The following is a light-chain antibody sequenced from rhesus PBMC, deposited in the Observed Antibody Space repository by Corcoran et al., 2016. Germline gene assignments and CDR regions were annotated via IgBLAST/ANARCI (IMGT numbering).Light chain of an antibody. CDR1: ENVNNY. V-gene: IGKV1-74*01. CDR3: QHGYGTPWT. CDR2: KAS. J-gene: IGKJ1*01. Sequence: DIQMTQSPSSLSASVGDRVTITCRASENVNNYLNWYQQKPGKAPKLLIYKASTLQSGVPSRVSGCGSVTDYTFTISSLQPEDVATYYWQHGYGTPWTFGQGTKVEIK.